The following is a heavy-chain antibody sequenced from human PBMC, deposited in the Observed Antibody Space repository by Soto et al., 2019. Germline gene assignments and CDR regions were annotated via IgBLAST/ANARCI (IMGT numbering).Heavy chain of an antibody. D-gene: IGHD5-12*01. CDR3: AIPTRPWLGIRYYDGMGV. V-gene: IGHV4-34*01. J-gene: IGHJ6*02. Sequence: QVQLQQWGAGLLKPSETLSLTCAVYGGSFSGYYWSWIRQPPGKGLEWIGEINHSGTTNYNPSLTGPVTISVDTSKNQSSLKLGSVTAADSAVYYCAIPTRPWLGIRYYDGMGVWGQGTTVTVSS. CDR1: GGSFSGYY. CDR2: INHSGTT.